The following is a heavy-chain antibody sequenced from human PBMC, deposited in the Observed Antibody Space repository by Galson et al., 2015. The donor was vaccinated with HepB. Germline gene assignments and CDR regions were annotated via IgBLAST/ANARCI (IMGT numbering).Heavy chain of an antibody. Sequence: SVKVSCKASGFTFTSSAMQWVRQARGQRLEWIGWIVVGSGNTNYAQKFQERVTITRDMSTSTAYMELSSLRSEDTAVYYCAADRYYDSRGGVSEFDYWGQGTLVTVSS. D-gene: IGHD3-22*01. CDR1: GFTFTSSA. CDR3: AADRYYDSRGGVSEFDY. J-gene: IGHJ4*02. CDR2: IVVGSGNT. V-gene: IGHV1-58*02.